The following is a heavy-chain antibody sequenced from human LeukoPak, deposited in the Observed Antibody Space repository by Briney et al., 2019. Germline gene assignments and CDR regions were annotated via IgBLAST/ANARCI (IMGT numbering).Heavy chain of an antibody. CDR2: VNAVG. D-gene: IGHD3-10*01. CDR1: GFTFSNYA. Sequence: PGGSLRLSCAASGFTFSNYAMTWVRQAPGKGLEWVSTVNAVGNYADSVEGRFTFSRDNSKSTLYLQMNSLRAEDTAVYYCAKPLFGSGTSFNTFFDSWGQGTLVTVSS. CDR3: AKPLFGSGTSFNTFFDS. J-gene: IGHJ4*02. V-gene: IGHV3-23*01.